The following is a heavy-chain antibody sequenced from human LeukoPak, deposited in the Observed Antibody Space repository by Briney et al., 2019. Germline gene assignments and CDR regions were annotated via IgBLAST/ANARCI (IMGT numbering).Heavy chain of an antibody. Sequence: GGSLRLSCAASGFTFSSYSMNWVRQAPGKGLEWVSSISGSSGYIYCADSVKGRFTISRDNAKNSLYLQMNSLRAEDTAVYYCARGKGIAVTGSFYFDPWGQGTLVTVSS. D-gene: IGHD6-19*01. CDR1: GFTFSSYS. J-gene: IGHJ5*02. V-gene: IGHV3-21*06. CDR2: ISGSSGYI. CDR3: ARGKGIAVTGSFYFDP.